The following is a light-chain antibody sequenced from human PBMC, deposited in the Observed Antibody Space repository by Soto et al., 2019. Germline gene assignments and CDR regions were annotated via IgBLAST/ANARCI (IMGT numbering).Light chain of an antibody. CDR2: AAF. Sequence: QAAQSKNSVSASVGDRVTLTCRACQVISNSLAWYQQKPGKAPRLLIYAAFNLQGGVPSRFSGSGSGTEFTLTISSLQPDDFATYYCPHYNIYSDAFCQGTNLDIK. V-gene: IGKV1D-16*01. J-gene: IGKJ1*01. CDR3: PHYNIYSDA. CDR1: QVISNS.